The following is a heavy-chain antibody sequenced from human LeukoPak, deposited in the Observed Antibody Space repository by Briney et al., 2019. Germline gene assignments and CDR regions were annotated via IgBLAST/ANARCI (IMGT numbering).Heavy chain of an antibody. V-gene: IGHV4-31*01. D-gene: IGHD5-12*01. CDR3: ARGKRGYSGYDLMDV. CDR1: GASINSAGYY. J-gene: IGHJ6*02. Sequence: SETLSLTCTVSGASINSAGYYWSWIRQLPGKGLEWIGYISYTGSTYYNPSLKSQVIISRDTSKNQFSLKLSSVTAADTAVYYCARGKRGYSGYDLMDVWGQGTTVAVSS. CDR2: ISYTGST.